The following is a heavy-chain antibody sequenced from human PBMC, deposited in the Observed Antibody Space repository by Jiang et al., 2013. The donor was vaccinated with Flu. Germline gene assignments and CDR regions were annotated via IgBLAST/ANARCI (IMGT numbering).Heavy chain of an antibody. CDR3: ARDMGYSSSFNWFDP. D-gene: IGHD6-13*01. V-gene: IGHV4-59*01. CDR1: GGSISSYY. J-gene: IGHJ5*02. CDR2: IYYSGST. Sequence: LLKPSETLSLTCTVSGGSISSYYWSWIRQPPGKGLEWIGYIYYSGSTNYNPSLKSRVTISVDTSKNQFSLKLSSVTAADTAVYYCARDMGYSSSFNWFDPWGQGTLVTVSS.